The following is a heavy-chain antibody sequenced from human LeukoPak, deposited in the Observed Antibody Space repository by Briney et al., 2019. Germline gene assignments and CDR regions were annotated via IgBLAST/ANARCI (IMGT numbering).Heavy chain of an antibody. CDR2: ISGSGGST. J-gene: IGHJ4*02. CDR3: AKDLGRRYSGYDSYY. V-gene: IGHV3-23*01. CDR1: GFTFSSYA. Sequence: PGGSLRLSCAASGFTFSSYAMSWVRQAPGKGLEWVSAISGSGGSTYYADSVKGRFTISRDNSKNTLYLQMNSLRAEDTAVYYCAKDLGRRYSGYDSYYWGQGTLVTVSS. D-gene: IGHD5-12*01.